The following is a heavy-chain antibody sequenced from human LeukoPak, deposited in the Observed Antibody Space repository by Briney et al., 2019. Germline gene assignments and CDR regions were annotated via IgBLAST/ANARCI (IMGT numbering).Heavy chain of an antibody. Sequence: GGSLRLSCAASGFTFSSYSMNWVRQAPGKGLEGVPSIISSSSYIYYADSVKGRFTISRDNAKNSLYLQMNSLRAEDTAVYYCARSGYDYYYYYGMDVWGQGTTVTVSS. J-gene: IGHJ6*02. V-gene: IGHV3-21*01. CDR1: GFTFSSYS. D-gene: IGHD5-18*01. CDR2: IISSSSYI. CDR3: ARSGYDYYYYYGMDV.